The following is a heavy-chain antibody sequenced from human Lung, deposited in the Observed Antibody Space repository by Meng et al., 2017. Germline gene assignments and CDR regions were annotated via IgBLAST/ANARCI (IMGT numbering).Heavy chain of an antibody. Sequence: QVLRRQWGAGLFKPSETLSVTCVVSGGSFSDYYWSWIRHPPGKGLEWIGEINHSGSTNYNPSLESRATISVDTSQNNLSLKLSSVTAADSAVYYCARGPTTMAHDFDYWGQGTLVTVSS. V-gene: IGHV4-34*01. CDR2: INHSGST. CDR1: GGSFSDYY. D-gene: IGHD4-11*01. CDR3: ARGPTTMAHDFDY. J-gene: IGHJ4*02.